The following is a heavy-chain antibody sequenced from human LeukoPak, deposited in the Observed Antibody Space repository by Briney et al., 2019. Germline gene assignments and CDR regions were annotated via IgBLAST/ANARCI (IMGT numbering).Heavy chain of an antibody. Sequence: GGSLRLSCAASGFTFSSYVMTWVRQAPGKGLEWVSGIIGSGDSTYYADSVKGRFTISRDNSKNTVYLQMSSLRAEDTAVYYCAKGTRRQQLAYFDYWGQGTLVTVSS. CDR1: GFTFSSYV. J-gene: IGHJ4*02. D-gene: IGHD6-13*01. V-gene: IGHV3-23*01. CDR2: IIGSGDST. CDR3: AKGTRRQQLAYFDY.